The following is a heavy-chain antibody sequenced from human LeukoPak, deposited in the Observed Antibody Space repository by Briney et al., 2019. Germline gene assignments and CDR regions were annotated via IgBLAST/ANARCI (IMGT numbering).Heavy chain of an antibody. Sequence: PGGSLRLSCAASGFTFSSYEMNWVRQAPGKGLEWVSYISSSGSTIYYADSVKGRFTISRDNAKNSLYLQMNSLRAEDTAVYYCARVYARHSDYWGQGTLVTVSS. D-gene: IGHD3-16*01. CDR1: GFTFSSYE. CDR3: ARVYARHSDY. V-gene: IGHV3-48*03. CDR2: ISSSGSTI. J-gene: IGHJ4*02.